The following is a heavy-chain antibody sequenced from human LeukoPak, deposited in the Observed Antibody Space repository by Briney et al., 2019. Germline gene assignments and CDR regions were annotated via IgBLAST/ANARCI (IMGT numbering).Heavy chain of an antibody. CDR3: ARETVTTPGAFDV. CDR2: IYAGDSDA. J-gene: IGHJ3*01. D-gene: IGHD4-17*01. Sequence: GWIRQPPGKGLEWMGIIYAGDSDAKYSPSFQGQVTISADKSTSTAYLQWSSLKASDTAMYYCARETVTTPGAFDVWGQGTMVTVSS. V-gene: IGHV5-51*01.